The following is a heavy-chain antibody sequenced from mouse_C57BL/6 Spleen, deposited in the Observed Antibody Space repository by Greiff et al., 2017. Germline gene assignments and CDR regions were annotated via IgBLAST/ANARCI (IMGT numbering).Heavy chain of an antibody. Sequence: QVPLPQPGAELVKPGASVKMSCTASGYPFTSYWITWVKQRPGQGLEWIGDIYPGSGSTNYNEKFKSKATLTVDTSSSTAYMQLSSLTSEDSAVYYCARNYYGSSPFDYWGQGTTLTVSS. J-gene: IGHJ2*01. CDR3: ARNYYGSSPFDY. V-gene: IGHV1-55*01. CDR1: GYPFTSYW. CDR2: IYPGSGST. D-gene: IGHD1-1*01.